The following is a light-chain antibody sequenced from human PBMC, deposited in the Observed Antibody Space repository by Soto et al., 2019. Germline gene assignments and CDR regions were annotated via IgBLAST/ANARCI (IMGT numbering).Light chain of an antibody. CDR3: QQRSNVTPIT. CDR2: DAS. V-gene: IGKV3-11*01. Sequence: EIVLPLSTASLSLSPGERSTLSCRASQSVKTFLVWYQQRPGQAPRLLIYDASHRAAGIPARFSGSGFGTDFTLTISSLEPEDAAIYYCQQRSNVTPITFGQVTRLEI. J-gene: IGKJ5*01. CDR1: QSVKTF.